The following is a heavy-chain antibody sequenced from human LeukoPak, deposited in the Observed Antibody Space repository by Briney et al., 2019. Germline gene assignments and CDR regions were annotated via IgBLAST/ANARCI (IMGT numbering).Heavy chain of an antibody. V-gene: IGHV4-59*01. CDR3: AREGSSGWHDAFDI. CDR2: IYYSGST. J-gene: IGHJ3*02. Sequence: PSETLSLTCTVSGGSISTYYWSWIRQPPGKGLEWIGYIYYSGSTNYNPSLKSRVTISVDTSKNQFSLKLSSVTAADTAVYYCAREGSSGWHDAFDIWGQGTMVTVSS. CDR1: GGSISTYY. D-gene: IGHD6-19*01.